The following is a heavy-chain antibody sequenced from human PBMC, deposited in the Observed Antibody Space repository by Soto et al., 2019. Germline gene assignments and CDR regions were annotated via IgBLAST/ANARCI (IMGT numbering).Heavy chain of an antibody. V-gene: IGHV1-3*01. CDR2: INPATGNT. Sequence: QVHLVKSGAEVKKPGASVNISCKASGYTFTNNALHCLRQSPGQRPEWLGWINPATGNTRYSKNFQDRVTITRDTSASTAYMELSSLTSGDTAIYYCARGGIPLFDYWGQGTLVTVSS. J-gene: IGHJ4*02. D-gene: IGHD3-10*01. CDR3: ARGGIPLFDY. CDR1: GYTFTNNA.